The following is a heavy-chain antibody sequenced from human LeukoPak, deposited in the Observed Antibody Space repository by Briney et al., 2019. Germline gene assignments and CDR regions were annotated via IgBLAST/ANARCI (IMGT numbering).Heavy chain of an antibody. Sequence: GASVKVSCKASGYTFTSYGISWVRQAPGQGLEWMGWISAYNGNTNYAQKLQGRVTMTTDTSTSTAYMELRSLRSDDTAVYYCARDGYSYGYYYYYYYMDVWGKGTTVTISS. CDR3: ARDGYSYGYYYYYYYMDV. CDR1: GYTFTSYG. J-gene: IGHJ6*03. CDR2: ISAYNGNT. D-gene: IGHD5-18*01. V-gene: IGHV1-18*01.